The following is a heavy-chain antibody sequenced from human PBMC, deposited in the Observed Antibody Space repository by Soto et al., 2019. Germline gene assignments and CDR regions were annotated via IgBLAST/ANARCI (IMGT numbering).Heavy chain of an antibody. CDR3: ARDIAAAGTASRYGMDV. CDR2: IWYDGSNK. J-gene: IGHJ6*02. Sequence: GGSLRLSCAASGFTFSSYGMHWVRQAPGKGLEWVAVIWYDGSNKYYADSVKGRFTISRDNSNNTLYLQMNSLRAEDTAVYYCARDIAAAGTASRYGMDVWGQGTTVTVSS. V-gene: IGHV3-33*01. D-gene: IGHD6-13*01. CDR1: GFTFSSYG.